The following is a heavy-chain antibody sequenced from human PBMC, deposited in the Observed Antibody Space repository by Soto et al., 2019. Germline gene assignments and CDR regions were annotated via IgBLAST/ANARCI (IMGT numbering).Heavy chain of an antibody. CDR1: GYTFTSYG. Sequence: QVQLVQSGPEVKKPGASVKVSCKASGYTFTSYGFSWVRQAPGQGLEWMGWISAFNGNTNYVQKLQGRVTLTTDTTQNTAYLEPRELRSDDKAVFYFARDPLQFCYGGPRHHKVASPSPGGGGFEIWGQGTMVTVSS. J-gene: IGHJ3*02. CDR2: ISAFNGNT. CDR3: ARDPLQFCYGGPRHHKVASPSPGGGGFEI. V-gene: IGHV1-18*01. D-gene: IGHD5-12*01.